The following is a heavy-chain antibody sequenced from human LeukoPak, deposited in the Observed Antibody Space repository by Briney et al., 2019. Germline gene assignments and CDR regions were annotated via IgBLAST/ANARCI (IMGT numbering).Heavy chain of an antibody. D-gene: IGHD3-3*01. Sequence: PSETLSLTCTVSGGSISSGSYYWSWIRQPAGKGLEWIGRISTSGSTNYNPSLKSRVTISVDTSKNQCSLNLNSVTAADTAVYYCARERLGVGGLYYFAYWGQGSLVTVSS. CDR1: GGSISSGSYY. CDR2: ISTSGST. J-gene: IGHJ4*02. V-gene: IGHV4-61*02. CDR3: ARERLGVGGLYYFAY.